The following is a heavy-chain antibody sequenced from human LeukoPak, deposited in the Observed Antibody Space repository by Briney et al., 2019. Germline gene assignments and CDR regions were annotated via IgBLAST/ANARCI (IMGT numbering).Heavy chain of an antibody. CDR2: IYYSGST. V-gene: IGHV4-59*08. Sequence: SETLSLTCTVSGGSISRYYWSWIRQPPGKGLEWIGYIYYSGSTNYNPSLKSRVTISVDTSKNQFSLKLSSVTAADTAVYYCARRRSVDGYNLWGQGTLVTVSS. CDR3: ARRRSVDGYNL. CDR1: GGSISRYY. J-gene: IGHJ5*02. D-gene: IGHD5-24*01.